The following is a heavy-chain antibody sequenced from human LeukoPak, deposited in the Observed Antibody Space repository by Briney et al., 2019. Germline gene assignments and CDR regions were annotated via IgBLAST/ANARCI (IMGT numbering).Heavy chain of an antibody. CDR1: GFPFSDHY. D-gene: IGHD5-12*01. CDR3: AREGPIVATVDY. J-gene: IGHJ4*02. Sequence: GGSLRLSCAASGFPFSDHYTSWIRQAPGKGLEWVSYISSSGSTIYYADYVKGRFTISRDNAKNSLYLQMNSLRAEDTAVYYCAREGPIVATVDYWGQGTLVSVCS. V-gene: IGHV3-11*04. CDR2: ISSSGSTI.